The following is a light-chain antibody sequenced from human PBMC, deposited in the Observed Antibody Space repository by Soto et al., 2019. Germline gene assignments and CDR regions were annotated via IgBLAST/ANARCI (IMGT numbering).Light chain of an antibody. CDR2: DVS. Sequence: QSALTQPASVSGSPGQSITISCTGTSSDVGGYKYVSWYQQHPGKAPKLMIYDVSNRPSGVSNRFSGSKSGNTASLTISGLQAEDEADYYCSSYTISSTRVFGGGTKLTVL. CDR3: SSYTISSTRV. CDR1: SSDVGGYKY. J-gene: IGLJ2*01. V-gene: IGLV2-14*03.